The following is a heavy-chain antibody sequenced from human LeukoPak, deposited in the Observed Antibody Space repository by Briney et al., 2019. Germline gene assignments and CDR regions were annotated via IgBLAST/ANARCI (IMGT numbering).Heavy chain of an antibody. CDR1: GFTFSSYW. CDR2: IKSKTDGGTT. V-gene: IGHV3-15*01. J-gene: IGHJ6*03. D-gene: IGHD2-2*01. Sequence: PGGSLRLSCAASGFTFSSYWMSWVRQAPGKGLEWVGRIKSKTDGGTTDYAAPVKGRFTISRDDSKNTLYLQMNSLKTEDTAVYYCTTDIVVVPAADYYYYMDVWGKGTTVTVSS. CDR3: TTDIVVVPAADYYYYMDV.